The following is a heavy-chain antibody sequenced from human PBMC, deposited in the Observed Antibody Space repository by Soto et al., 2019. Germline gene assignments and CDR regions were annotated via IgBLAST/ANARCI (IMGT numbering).Heavy chain of an antibody. J-gene: IGHJ4*02. CDR1: GYTFTSYP. CDR3: ARKDYYGAGIYYFDH. V-gene: IGHV1-3*01. D-gene: IGHD3-10*01. CDR2: INAANGDT. Sequence: QVQLVQSGADLREPGASVKVSCKASGYTFTSYPVHWVRQAPGQRLQWMGWINAANGDTGYSQKFQGRVTFTRDTSASTLYRELSSLTSEDTAVYYCARKDYYGAGIYYFDHWGQGTLVTVSS.